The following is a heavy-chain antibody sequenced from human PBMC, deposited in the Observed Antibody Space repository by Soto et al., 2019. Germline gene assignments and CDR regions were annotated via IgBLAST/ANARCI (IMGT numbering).Heavy chain of an antibody. CDR2: IIPIFGTA. Sequence: QVQLVQSGAEVKKPGSSVKVSCKASGGTFSSYAISWVRQAPGQGLEWMGGIIPIFGTANYAQKLQGRVTITADESTSTAYMELSSLRSEDTAVYYCARGHCTNGVCYTYEGGYFDYWGQGTLVTVSS. CDR3: ARGHCTNGVCYTYEGGYFDY. D-gene: IGHD2-8*01. J-gene: IGHJ4*02. V-gene: IGHV1-69*01. CDR1: GGTFSSYA.